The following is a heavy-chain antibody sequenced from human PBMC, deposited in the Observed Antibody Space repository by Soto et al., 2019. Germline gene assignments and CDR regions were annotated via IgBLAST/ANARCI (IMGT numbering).Heavy chain of an antibody. CDR3: ARVYYDRSGFYHEDH. D-gene: IGHD3-22*01. CDR1: GYSFNNYL. Sequence: QVKLVQSGAEVKKPGASVMVSCQASGYSFNNYLISWVRQAPGQGPEWVGWISADNGNTNYGQKFLGRVTMTTDTATSTAYMDLRSLRSDDTAVYYCARVYYDRSGFYHEDHWGQGTLVTVSS. J-gene: IGHJ1*01. V-gene: IGHV1-18*01. CDR2: ISADNGNT.